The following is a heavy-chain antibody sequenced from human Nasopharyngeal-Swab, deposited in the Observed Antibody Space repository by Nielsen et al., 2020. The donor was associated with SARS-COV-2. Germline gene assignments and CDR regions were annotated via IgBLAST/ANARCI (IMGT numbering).Heavy chain of an antibody. CDR2: FNPNSGGT. CDR1: GYTFIGYY. D-gene: IGHD3-3*01. V-gene: IGHV1-2*06. Sequence: ASVKVSCKTSGYTFIGYYIHWVRQAPGQGLEWMGRFNPNSGGTNYAQELQGRVTMTGDTSISTAYMDLSRVRSDDTAMYYCTRDRRSGYFDSWGQGTLVIVSS. CDR3: TRDRRSGYFDS. J-gene: IGHJ4*02.